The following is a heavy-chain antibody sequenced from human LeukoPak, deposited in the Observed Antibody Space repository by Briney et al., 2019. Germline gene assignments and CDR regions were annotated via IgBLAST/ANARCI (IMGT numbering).Heavy chain of an antibody. V-gene: IGHV3-23*01. CDR1: GFTFSTYD. Sequence: TGGSLRLSCTASGFTFSTYDMNWVRQAPGKGLEWVSTVRVNGRSTYYADSVKGRFTISRDNSKNTLFLQMNSLRAEDTAVYYCAKDLRGYGGKEDYWGQGTLVTVSS. CDR3: AKDLRGYGGKEDY. CDR2: VRVNGRST. D-gene: IGHD4-23*01. J-gene: IGHJ4*02.